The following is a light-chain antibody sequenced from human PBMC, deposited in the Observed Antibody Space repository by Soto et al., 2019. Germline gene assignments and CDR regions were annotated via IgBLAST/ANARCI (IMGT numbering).Light chain of an antibody. CDR1: QAINNY. CDR3: QQSYFTPLT. Sequence: DIQMTQSPSSLSASVGDRVTITCRASQAINNYLNWYQQREGKAPKLLIYAASSSQSGVPSRFSGGASGADFTLTISSLQPEDSATYYCQQSYFTPLTFGGGTKVDIK. V-gene: IGKV1-39*01. CDR2: AAS. J-gene: IGKJ4*01.